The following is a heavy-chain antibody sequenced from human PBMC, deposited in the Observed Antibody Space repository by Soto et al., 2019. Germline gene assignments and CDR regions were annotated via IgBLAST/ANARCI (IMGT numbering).Heavy chain of an antibody. Sequence: ETLSLTCTVSGGSISSSSYYWGWIRQPPGKGLEWIGSIYYSGSTYYNPSLKSRVTISVDTSKNQFSLKLSSVTAADTAVYYCARSRTTVVTLDYWGQGTLVTVSS. V-gene: IGHV4-39*01. CDR1: GGSISSSSYY. J-gene: IGHJ4*02. CDR3: ARSRTTVVTLDY. CDR2: IYYSGST. D-gene: IGHD4-17*01.